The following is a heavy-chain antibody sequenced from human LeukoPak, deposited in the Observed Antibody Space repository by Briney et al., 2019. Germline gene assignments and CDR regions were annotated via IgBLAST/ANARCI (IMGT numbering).Heavy chain of an antibody. CDR3: ARGSFEVWSGYYTIDY. Sequence: PSETLSLTCTVSGYSISSGYYWGWIRQPPGKGLEWIGSIYHSGSTYYNPSLKSRVTISVDTSKNQFSLKLSSVTAADTAVYYCARGSFEVWSGYYTIDYWGQGTLVTVSS. CDR1: GYSISSGYY. V-gene: IGHV4-38-2*02. D-gene: IGHD3-3*01. J-gene: IGHJ4*02. CDR2: IYHSGST.